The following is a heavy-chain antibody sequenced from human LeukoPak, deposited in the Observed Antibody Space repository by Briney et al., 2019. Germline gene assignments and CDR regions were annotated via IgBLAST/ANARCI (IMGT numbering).Heavy chain of an antibody. CDR1: GYSFTNYY. V-gene: IGHV1-46*04. CDR2: INPSDGTT. CDR3: ARDFCGGDCHFDY. Sequence: ASVKVSCKPSGYSFTNYYMHWVRQAPGQGLEWVGIINPSDGTTRYAQKLQGRVTVTRDMSTSTVYMELSVLRSDDTAVYYCARDFCGGDCHFDYWGQGTLVSVSS. J-gene: IGHJ4*02. D-gene: IGHD2-21*02.